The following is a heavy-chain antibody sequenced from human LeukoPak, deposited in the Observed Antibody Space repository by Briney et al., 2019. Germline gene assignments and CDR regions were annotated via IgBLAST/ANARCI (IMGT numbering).Heavy chain of an antibody. V-gene: IGHV3-30*04. CDR3: ARAIDIVVVPAATRGVDY. Sequence: GRSLRLSCAASGFTFSSYAMHWVRQAPGKGLEWVAVISYDGSNKYYADSVKGRFTISRDNSKNTLYLQMNSLRAEDTAVYYCARAIDIVVVPAATRGVDYWGQGTLVTVSS. J-gene: IGHJ4*02. CDR1: GFTFSSYA. D-gene: IGHD2-2*01. CDR2: ISYDGSNK.